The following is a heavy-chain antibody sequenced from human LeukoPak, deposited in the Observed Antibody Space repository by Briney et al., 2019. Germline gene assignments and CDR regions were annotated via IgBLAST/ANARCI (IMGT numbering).Heavy chain of an antibody. CDR2: IYYSGST. J-gene: IGHJ3*02. CDR3: ARGQYQLLGAFDS. D-gene: IGHD2-2*01. Sequence: PSETLSLTCTGSGGSISSYYWSWIRQPPGQGLEWIGYIYYSGSTNYNPSLKSRVTILVDQSKNQFSLAVSSVAAADTGVYYCARGQYQLLGAFDSWGQGTMVTVSS. V-gene: IGHV4-59*01. CDR1: GGSISSYY.